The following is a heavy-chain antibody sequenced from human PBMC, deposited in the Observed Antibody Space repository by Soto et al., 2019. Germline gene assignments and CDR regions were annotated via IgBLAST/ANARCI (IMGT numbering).Heavy chain of an antibody. D-gene: IGHD3-10*01. CDR2: IYYSGST. V-gene: IGHV4-39*01. CDR1: GGSISSSSYY. Sequence: SETLSLTCTVSGGSISSSSYYWGWIRQPPGKGLERIGSIYYSGSTYYNPSLKSRVTISVDTSKNQFSLKLSSVTAADTAVYYCARQRRGFNLVRGVMAAFDYWVQGTLVTVTS. CDR3: ARQRRGFNLVRGVMAAFDY. J-gene: IGHJ4*02.